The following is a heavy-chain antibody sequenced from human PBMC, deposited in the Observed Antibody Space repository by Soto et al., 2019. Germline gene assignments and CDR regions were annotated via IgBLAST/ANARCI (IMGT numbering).Heavy chain of an antibody. J-gene: IGHJ5*02. CDR1: GGSISSGGYY. CDR3: ARVTGEWYYYDSSGYSGWFDP. D-gene: IGHD3-22*01. CDR2: IYYSGST. V-gene: IGHV4-31*03. Sequence: SETLSLTCTVSGGSISSGGYYWSWIRQHPGKGLEWIGYIYYSGSTYYNPSLKSRVTIPVDTSKNQFSLKLSSVTAADTAVYYCARVTGEWYYYDSSGYSGWFDPWGQGTLVTVSS.